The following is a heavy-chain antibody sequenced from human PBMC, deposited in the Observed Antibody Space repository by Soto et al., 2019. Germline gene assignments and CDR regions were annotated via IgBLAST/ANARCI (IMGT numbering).Heavy chain of an antibody. Sequence: LRLSCAASGFTFSSYEMNWVRQAPGKGLEWVSYISSSGSTIYYADSVKGRFTISRDNAKNSLYLQMNSLRAEDTAVYYCARRYYDILASYFDLWGRGTLVTAPQ. D-gene: IGHD3-9*01. CDR3: ARRYYDILASYFDL. J-gene: IGHJ2*01. CDR1: GFTFSSYE. V-gene: IGHV3-48*03. CDR2: ISSSGSTI.